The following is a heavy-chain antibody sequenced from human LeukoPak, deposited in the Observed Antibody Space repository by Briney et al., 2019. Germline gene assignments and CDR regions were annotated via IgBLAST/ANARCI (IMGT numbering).Heavy chain of an antibody. CDR2: LTDSGGTT. CDR3: AKKRDAFDI. Sequence: SGGSLRLSCVASGFTFSSYAMGWVRQAPGKRPEWVSSLTDSGGTTYYVDSVKGRFTISRDNSKNTLYLHMNSLRAEDTAMYYCAKKRDAFDIWGQATVVAVSS. CDR1: GFTFSSYA. D-gene: IGHD5-24*01. V-gene: IGHV3-23*01. J-gene: IGHJ3*02.